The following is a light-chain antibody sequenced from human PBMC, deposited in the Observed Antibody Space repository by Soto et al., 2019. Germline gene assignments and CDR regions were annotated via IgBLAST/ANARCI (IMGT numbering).Light chain of an antibody. CDR3: CSYAGSYSYA. CDR2: DVN. CDR1: SSDVGGFNS. J-gene: IGLJ1*01. V-gene: IGLV2-11*01. Sequence: QSGMTQPRSVSGSPGQSVTISCTGTSSDVGGFNSVSWYQQHPGKAPKLMIYDVNKWPSGVPDRFSGSKSGSTASLTISGLQAEDEADYYCCSYAGSYSYAFATGTKVTVL.